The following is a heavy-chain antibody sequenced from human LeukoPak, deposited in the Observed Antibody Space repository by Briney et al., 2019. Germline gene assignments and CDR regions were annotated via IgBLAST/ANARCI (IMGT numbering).Heavy chain of an antibody. Sequence: EASVKVSCKASGYTFTGYYMHWVRQAPGQGLEWMGWINPNSGDTNYAQKFQGRVTMTKDTSISTAYMELSNLKSDDTAVYYCASVSDDFWSGYPDWGQGTLVTVSS. CDR3: ASVSDDFWSGYPD. CDR2: INPNSGDT. D-gene: IGHD3-3*01. CDR1: GYTFTGYY. J-gene: IGHJ4*02. V-gene: IGHV1-2*02.